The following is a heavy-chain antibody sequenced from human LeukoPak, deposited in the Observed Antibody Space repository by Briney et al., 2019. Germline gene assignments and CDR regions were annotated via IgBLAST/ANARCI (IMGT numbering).Heavy chain of an antibody. CDR3: AKSSIMFAAGRLGSIDF. V-gene: IGHV3-33*06. CDR1: GFAFNDFA. Sequence: PGRSLTLSWAASGFAFNDFAMYSVRQAPGKGLDWVALIRRDGSHKYYAHSIKGRFTISRDNSKNTLYLQMSSLRAEDTAVYYCAKSSIMFAAGRLGSIDFWGQGTLVTVSS. D-gene: IGHD6-25*01. J-gene: IGHJ4*02. CDR2: IRRDGSHK.